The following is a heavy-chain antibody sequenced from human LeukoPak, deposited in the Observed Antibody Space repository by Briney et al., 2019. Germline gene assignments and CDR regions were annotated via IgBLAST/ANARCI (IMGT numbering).Heavy chain of an antibody. CDR2: INPNSGGT. V-gene: IGHV1-2*02. CDR1: GYTFTGYY. CDR3: ARVPRYCSGGSCFPLGMDV. Sequence: ASVKVSCKASGYTFTGYYMHWVRQAPGQGLEWMGWINPNSGGTNYAQKFQGRVTMSRDTSTSTAYMELSRLRSDDTAVYYCARVPRYCSGGSCFPLGMDVWGQGTTVTVSS. J-gene: IGHJ6*02. D-gene: IGHD2-15*01.